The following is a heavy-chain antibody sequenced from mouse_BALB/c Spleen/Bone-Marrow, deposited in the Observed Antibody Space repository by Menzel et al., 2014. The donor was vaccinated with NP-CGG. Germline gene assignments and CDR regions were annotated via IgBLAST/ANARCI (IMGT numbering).Heavy chain of an antibody. Sequence: EVQLVESGGGLVQPGGSRKLSCAASGFTFSSFGMHWVRQAPEKGLEWVAYISSGSSTIYYADTVKGRFTISRDNPKSTLFLQMTSLRSEDAAMYYCASSPYGYFDYWGQGTTLTVSS. D-gene: IGHD1-1*01. CDR3: ASSPYGYFDY. V-gene: IGHV5-17*02. CDR2: ISSGSSTI. J-gene: IGHJ2*01. CDR1: GFTFSSFG.